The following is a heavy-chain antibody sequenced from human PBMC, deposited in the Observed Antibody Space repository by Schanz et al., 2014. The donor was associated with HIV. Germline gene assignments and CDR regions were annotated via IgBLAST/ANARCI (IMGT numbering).Heavy chain of an antibody. D-gene: IGHD1-7*01. CDR2: ISYTGRA. CDR3: ARRTDNWDYRPYYGMDV. CDR1: GDSISGPSNY. Sequence: QVQLQESGPGLVKPSQTLSLTCTVSGDSISGPSNYWDWIRQSPGGGLEWVGSISYTGRAHYNSSLASRVPMSVDTSKNQFSLRLTSVIATDTAVYYCARRTDNWDYRPYYGMDVWGRGTTVIVSS. J-gene: IGHJ6*02. V-gene: IGHV4-39*01.